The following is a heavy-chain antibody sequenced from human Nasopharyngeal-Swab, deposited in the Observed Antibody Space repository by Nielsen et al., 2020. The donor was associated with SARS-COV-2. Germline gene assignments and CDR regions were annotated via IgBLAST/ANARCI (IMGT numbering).Heavy chain of an antibody. CDR2: ISWNSGSI. CDR3: AKVPYYDILTGYHDAFDI. V-gene: IGHV3-9*01. J-gene: IGHJ3*02. D-gene: IGHD3-9*01. Sequence: LKISCAASGFTFDDYAMHWVRQAPGKGLEWVSGISWNSGSIGYADSVKGRFTISRDNAKNSLYLQMNSLRAEDTALYYCAKVPYYDILTGYHDAFDIWGQGTMVTVSS. CDR1: GFTFDDYA.